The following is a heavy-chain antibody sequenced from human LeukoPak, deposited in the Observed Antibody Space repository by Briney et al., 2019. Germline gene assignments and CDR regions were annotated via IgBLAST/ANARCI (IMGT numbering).Heavy chain of an antibody. CDR2: ISSSSSYI. J-gene: IGHJ4*02. V-gene: IGHV3-21*01. D-gene: IGHD1-26*01. CDR3: AKDLELAPFDY. Sequence: GGSLRLSCAASGFTFSSYSMNWVRQAPGKGLEWVSSISSSSSYIYYADSVKGRFTISRDNSKDTLYLEMNSLGAEDTAVYYCAKDLELAPFDYWGQGTLVTVSS. CDR1: GFTFSSYS.